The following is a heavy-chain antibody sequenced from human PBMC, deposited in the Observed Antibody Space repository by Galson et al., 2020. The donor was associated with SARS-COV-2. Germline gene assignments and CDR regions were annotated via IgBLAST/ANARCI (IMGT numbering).Heavy chain of an antibody. CDR1: GFTFSSYA. Sequence: GGSLRLSCAASGFTFSSYAMNWVRQAPGKGLEWVSAISGSGGSTYYADSVKGRFTISRDNSKNTLYLQMNSLRAEDTAVYYCVIKEGYYYYGMDVWGQGTTVTVSS. CDR3: VIKEGYYYYGMDV. CDR2: ISGSGGST. J-gene: IGHJ6*02. V-gene: IGHV3-23*01.